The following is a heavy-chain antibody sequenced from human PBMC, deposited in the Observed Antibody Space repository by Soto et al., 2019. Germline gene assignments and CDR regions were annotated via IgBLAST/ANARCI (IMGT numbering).Heavy chain of an antibody. CDR1: GGTFSSYA. D-gene: IGHD3-3*01. Sequence: SVKVSCKASGGTFSSYAISWVRRAPGQGLEWMGGIIPIFGTANYAQKFQGRVTITADKSTSTAYMELSSLRSEDTAVYYCAREVESDYYYGMDVWGQGTTVTVSS. V-gene: IGHV1-69*06. CDR2: IIPIFGTA. CDR3: AREVESDYYYGMDV. J-gene: IGHJ6*02.